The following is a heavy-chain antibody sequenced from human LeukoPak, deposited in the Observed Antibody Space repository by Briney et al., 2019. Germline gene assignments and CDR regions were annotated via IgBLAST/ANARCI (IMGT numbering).Heavy chain of an antibody. CDR2: ISSSSSYI. CDR1: IFTHSSHS. Sequence: GGSLRLPCASCIFTHSSHSMNWVRQAPGKGLEGVSSISSSSSYIYYADSVKGRFTISRDNAKNSLYLQMNSLRAEDTAVYYCAREVGRFLEWLPTYYFDYWGQGTLVTVSS. J-gene: IGHJ4*02. D-gene: IGHD3-3*01. V-gene: IGHV3-21*01. CDR3: AREVGRFLEWLPTYYFDY.